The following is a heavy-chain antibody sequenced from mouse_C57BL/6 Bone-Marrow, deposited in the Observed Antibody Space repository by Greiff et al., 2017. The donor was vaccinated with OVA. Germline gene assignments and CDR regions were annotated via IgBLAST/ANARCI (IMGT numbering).Heavy chain of an antibody. J-gene: IGHJ1*03. CDR1: GYSFTGYY. D-gene: IGHD1-1*01. Sequence: VQLQQSGPELVKPGASVKISCKASGYSFTGYYMNWVKQSPEKSLEWIGEINPSTGGTTYNQKFKAKATLTVDKSSSTAYMQLKSLTSEDSAVYYCAIYYYGSSYVPFYWYFDVWGTGTTVTVSS. V-gene: IGHV1-42*01. CDR3: AIYYYGSSYVPFYWYFDV. CDR2: INPSTGGT.